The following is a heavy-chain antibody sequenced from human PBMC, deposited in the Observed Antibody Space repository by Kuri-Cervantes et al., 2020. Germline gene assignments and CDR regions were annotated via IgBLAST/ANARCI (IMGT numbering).Heavy chain of an antibody. V-gene: IGHV3-21*01. CDR2: ISSSSSYI. J-gene: IGHJ2*01. D-gene: IGHD3-10*01. CDR1: GFTFSSYS. Sequence: GESLKISCAASGFTFSSYSMNWVRQASGKGLEWVSSISSSSSYIYYADSVKGRFTISRDNAKNSLYLQMNSLRAEDTAVYYCARSVWFGRDGWYFDLWSRGTLVTVSS. CDR3: ARSVWFGRDGWYFDL.